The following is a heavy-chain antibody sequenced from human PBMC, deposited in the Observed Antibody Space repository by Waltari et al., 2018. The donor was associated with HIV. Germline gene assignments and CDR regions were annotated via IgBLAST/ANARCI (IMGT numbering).Heavy chain of an antibody. CDR1: GYTFTSYD. J-gene: IGHJ5*02. D-gene: IGHD3-10*01. V-gene: IGHV1-8*01. Sequence: QVQLVQSGAEVKKPGASVKVSCKASGYTFTSYDINWVRQAPGQGLEWMGWMNPNSGNTGYAQKFQGRVTMTRNTSRSTAYMELSSLRSEDTAVYYCARGPYYYGSGSYWFDPWGQGTLVTVSS. CDR3: ARGPYYYGSGSYWFDP. CDR2: MNPNSGNT.